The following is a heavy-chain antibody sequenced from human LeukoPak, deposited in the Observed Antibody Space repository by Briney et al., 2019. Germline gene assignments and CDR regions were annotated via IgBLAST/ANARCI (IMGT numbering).Heavy chain of an antibody. Sequence: SETLSLTCAVYGGSFSGYYWSWIRQPPGKGLEWIGEINHSGSTNYNPSLKSRVTISVDTSKNQFFLKLSSVTAADTAVYYCARGGAYYYGSGSYYPNWFDPWGQGTLVTVSS. CDR1: GGSFSGYY. V-gene: IGHV4-34*01. J-gene: IGHJ5*02. D-gene: IGHD3-10*01. CDR3: ARGGAYYYGSGSYYPNWFDP. CDR2: INHSGST.